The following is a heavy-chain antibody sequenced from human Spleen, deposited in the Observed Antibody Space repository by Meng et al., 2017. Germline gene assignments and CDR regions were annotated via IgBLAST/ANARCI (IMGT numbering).Heavy chain of an antibody. J-gene: IGHJ6*02. CDR3: ARGGDILVVPAAMDYGMDV. Sequence: GESLKISCAASGFTFSSYEMNWVRQAPGKGLEWVSYISSSGSTIYYADSVKGRFTISRDNAKNSLYLQMNSLRAGDTAVYYCARGGDILVVPAAMDYGMDVWGQGTTVTVSS. V-gene: IGHV3-48*03. CDR1: GFTFSSYE. CDR2: ISSSGSTI. D-gene: IGHD2-2*01.